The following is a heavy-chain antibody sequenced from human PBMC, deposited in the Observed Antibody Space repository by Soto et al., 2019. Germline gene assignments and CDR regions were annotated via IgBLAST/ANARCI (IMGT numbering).Heavy chain of an antibody. Sequence: SETLSLTCAVYGGSFSGYYWSWIRQPPGKGLEWIGEINHSGSTNYNPSLKGRVTISVDTSKNQFSLKLSSVTAADTAVYYCARGGLAVPAATFDYWGQGTLVTVSS. V-gene: IGHV4-34*01. CDR2: INHSGST. CDR3: ARGGLAVPAATFDY. D-gene: IGHD2-2*01. J-gene: IGHJ4*02. CDR1: GGSFSGYY.